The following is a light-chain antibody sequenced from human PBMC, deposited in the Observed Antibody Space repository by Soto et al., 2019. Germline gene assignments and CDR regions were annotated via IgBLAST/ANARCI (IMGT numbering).Light chain of an antibody. V-gene: IGKV1-9*01. Sequence: EIQLTQSPSFLSASVGDIVTITCRASQGISRYLSWYQQKPGRAPILLISAASTLQSGVPARFSGSGSGTDFTLSITSLQPEDFATYYCQLLTTLLVSFGGGTKVDIK. CDR3: QLLTTLLVS. CDR2: AAS. J-gene: IGKJ4*01. CDR1: QGISRY.